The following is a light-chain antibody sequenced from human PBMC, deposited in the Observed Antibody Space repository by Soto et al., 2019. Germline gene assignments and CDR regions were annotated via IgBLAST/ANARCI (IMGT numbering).Light chain of an antibody. J-gene: IGKJ2*01. CDR3: QQYHSFSFT. V-gene: IGKV1-5*01. CDR2: DVF. Sequence: DIQMTKSPSSLSASVGNSVTITCRASQSITYWLAWYQQKPGRAPKLLIYDVFNLPSGGPSRLSCSGSGTEFTLTISSLQPDDSATYYCQQYHSFSFTFGQGTKVDIK. CDR1: QSITYW.